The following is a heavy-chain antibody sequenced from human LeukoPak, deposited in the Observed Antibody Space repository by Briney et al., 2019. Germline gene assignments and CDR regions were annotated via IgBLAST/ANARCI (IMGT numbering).Heavy chain of an antibody. D-gene: IGHD3-22*01. CDR2: INHSGST. CDR1: GGSFSGYY. J-gene: IGHJ4*02. CDR3: ARAEVLPDHFDTSGAFDY. Sequence: SETLSLTCAVYGGSFSGYYWSWIRQPPGKGLEWIGEINHSGSTNYNPSLKSRVTISVDTSKNQFSPKLSSVTAADTAVYYCARAEVLPDHFDTSGAFDYWGQGTLVTVSS. V-gene: IGHV4-34*01.